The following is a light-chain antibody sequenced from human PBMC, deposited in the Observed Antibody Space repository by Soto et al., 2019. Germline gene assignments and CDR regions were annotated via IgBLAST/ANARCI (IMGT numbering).Light chain of an antibody. CDR1: QSVNSNY. V-gene: IGKV3-20*01. Sequence: EILFTQSPGSLSLSPGESSTLSRRASQSVNSNYLAWYQQKRGQAPRLLIYGASSRATGIPDRFSGSGSGTDFTLTISRLEPEDFAVYYCQQYGNSRTFGQGTKVDIK. J-gene: IGKJ1*01. CDR3: QQYGNSRT. CDR2: GAS.